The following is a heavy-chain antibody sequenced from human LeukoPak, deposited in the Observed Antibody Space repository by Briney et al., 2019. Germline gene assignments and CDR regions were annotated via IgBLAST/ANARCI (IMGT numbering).Heavy chain of an antibody. D-gene: IGHD3-10*01. CDR3: ARGVKVRGVNYYAMDV. CDR1: GFTFSTXS. V-gene: IGHV3-48*04. CDR2: XXSSSSTI. J-gene: IGHJ6*02. Sequence: GGSXXXXXXASGFTFSTXSXXXVRXAPGKGXXXXSXXXSSSSTIFYADSVKGRFTISRDDAKNSLYLQMNSLRAEDTAVYYCARGVKVRGVNYYAMDVWGQGTTVTVSS.